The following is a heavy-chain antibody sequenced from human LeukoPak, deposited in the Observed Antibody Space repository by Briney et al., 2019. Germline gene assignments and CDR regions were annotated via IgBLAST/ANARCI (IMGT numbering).Heavy chain of an antibody. Sequence: PSETLSLTCAVYGGSFSGYYWSWIRQPPGKGLEWIGEINHSGSTNYNPSLKSRVTISVDTSKNQFSLKLSSVTAADTAVYYCARIISRWFDPWGQGTLVTVSS. V-gene: IGHV4-34*01. D-gene: IGHD3-10*01. J-gene: IGHJ5*02. CDR3: ARIISRWFDP. CDR1: GGSFSGYY. CDR2: INHSGST.